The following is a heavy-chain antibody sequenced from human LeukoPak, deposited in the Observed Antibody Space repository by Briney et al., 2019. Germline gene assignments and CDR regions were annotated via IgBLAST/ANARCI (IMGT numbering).Heavy chain of an antibody. V-gene: IGHV4-59*01. D-gene: IGHD1-26*01. J-gene: IGHJ3*01. CDR1: GASINGYF. CDR2: VSHTGAT. CDR3: ARDRRGSFYTFDL. Sequence: SETLSLTCSVSGASINGYFWSWVRQTPEKGLQWIGYVSHTGATTSNPTLESRVSITIDTSKSQISLTMTSVTAADSALYYRARDRRGSFYTFDLWGPGTIVSVS.